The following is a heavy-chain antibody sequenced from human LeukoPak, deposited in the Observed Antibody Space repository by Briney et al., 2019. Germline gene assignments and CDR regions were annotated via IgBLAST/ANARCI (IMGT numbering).Heavy chain of an antibody. D-gene: IGHD3-10*02. CDR3: ASSYYYVFDY. J-gene: IGHJ4*02. Sequence: SQTLSLTCTVSRGSISNADYYWSWIRQHPGKGLEWIGYIYYSGSTYYNPSLKSRVTISVDTSKNQSSLKLSSVTAADTAVYYCASSYYYVFDYWGQGTLVTVSS. V-gene: IGHV4-31*03. CDR2: IYYSGST. CDR1: RGSISNADYY.